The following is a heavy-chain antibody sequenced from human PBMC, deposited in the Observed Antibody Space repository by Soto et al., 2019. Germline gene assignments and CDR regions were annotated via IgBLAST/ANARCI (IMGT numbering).Heavy chain of an antibody. CDR2: ISGSGGST. Sequence: GGSLRLSCAASGFTFSSYAMSWVRQAPGKGLEWVSAISGSGGSTYYADSVKGRFTISRDNSKNTLYLQMNSLRAEDTAVYYCAKDHGKMATALVWIWDYWGQGTLVTVSS. CDR3: AKDHGKMATALVWIWDY. D-gene: IGHD5-18*01. V-gene: IGHV3-23*01. CDR1: GFTFSSYA. J-gene: IGHJ4*02.